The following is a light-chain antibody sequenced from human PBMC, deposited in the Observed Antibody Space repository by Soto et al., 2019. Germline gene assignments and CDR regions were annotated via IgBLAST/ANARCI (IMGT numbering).Light chain of an antibody. CDR1: QSILFTVTGFNY. CDR2: WAS. J-gene: IGKJ1*01. V-gene: IGKV4-1*01. Sequence: DIVMTQSPDSLAVSLGERATINCKSSQSILFTVTGFNYLAWYQQKPGQPPRLLISWASIRESGVPDRFSGSGSGTDFTLTISSLQAEDVAVYYCHQYHNPHPRTFGQGTKVEIK. CDR3: HQYHNPHPRT.